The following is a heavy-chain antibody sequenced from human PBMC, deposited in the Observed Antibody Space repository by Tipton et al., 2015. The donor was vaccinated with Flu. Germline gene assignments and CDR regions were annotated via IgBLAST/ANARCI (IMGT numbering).Heavy chain of an antibody. D-gene: IGHD3-9*01. Sequence: QLVQSGSEVKSPGASVKLSCQAYGYSFTGHYIHRVRQAPGRGIEWMGRIKPNRGGTNYAQQFLGRVTMTRDTSTSTTYLELSRLTSDDTAVYYCARTSEDIATGWGYDNIWERAGYQDYWGQGTLVTVSS. J-gene: IGHJ4*02. CDR3: ARTSEDIATGWGYDNIWERAGYQDY. CDR2: IKPNRGGT. V-gene: IGHV1-2*06. CDR1: GYSFTGHY.